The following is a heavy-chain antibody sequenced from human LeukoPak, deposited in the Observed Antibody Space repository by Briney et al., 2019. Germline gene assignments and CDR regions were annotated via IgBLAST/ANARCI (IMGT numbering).Heavy chain of an antibody. J-gene: IGHJ4*02. V-gene: IGHV1-46*01. Sequence: ASVKVSCKASGYTFTSNYIHWVRQAPGQGLEWMGRINPSGGSTSYAQRFQGRVTMTRDMSTSTVYMELSSLRSEDTAVYYCARPNYYDSSGSFDYWGQGTLVTVSS. CDR1: GYTFTSNY. D-gene: IGHD3-22*01. CDR2: INPSGGST. CDR3: ARPNYYDSSGSFDY.